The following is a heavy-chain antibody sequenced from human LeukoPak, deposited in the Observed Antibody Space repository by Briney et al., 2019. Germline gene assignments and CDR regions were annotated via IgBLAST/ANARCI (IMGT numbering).Heavy chain of an antibody. D-gene: IGHD3-22*01. J-gene: IGHJ3*02. CDR1: GFTVSSNS. CDR3: ASRVIVPDAFDI. Sequence: GGSLRLSCTVSGFTVSSNSMSWVRQAPGKGLEWVSFIYSGTIHYSDSVKDRFTISRDNSKNTLYLQMNSLRAEDTAVYYCASRVIVPDAFDIWGQGTMVTVSS. CDR2: IYSGTI. V-gene: IGHV3-53*01.